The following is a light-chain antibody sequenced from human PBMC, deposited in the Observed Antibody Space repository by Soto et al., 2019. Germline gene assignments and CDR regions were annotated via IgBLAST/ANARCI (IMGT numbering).Light chain of an antibody. CDR1: QSVSSNF. CDR3: HQYSSSRRT. CDR2: GAS. Sequence: IVLTHSPGTLSFSPRYRVTLSFSSSQSVSSNFLAWYQQKPGQAPRLLIYGASNRAAGIPDRFSGSGSGTDFTLTISRLEPEDFAVYYCHQYSSSRRTFGQGTKVDIK. V-gene: IGKV3-20*01. J-gene: IGKJ1*01.